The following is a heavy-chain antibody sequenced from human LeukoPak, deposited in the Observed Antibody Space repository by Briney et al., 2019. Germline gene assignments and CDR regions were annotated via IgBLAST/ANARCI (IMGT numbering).Heavy chain of an antibody. V-gene: IGHV4-61*01. D-gene: IGHD1-26*01. CDR3: ARRMKWNLLQFDL. J-gene: IGHJ3*01. CDR1: GGSVSSGSDY. CDR2: IYYSGST. Sequence: SETLSLTCTVSGGSVSSGSDYWTWIRQPPGKGLEWIGYIYYSGSTNYNPSLKSRVTISVDTSKNQFSLKLSSVTAADTAVYYCARRMKWNLLQFDLWGQGTMVTVSS.